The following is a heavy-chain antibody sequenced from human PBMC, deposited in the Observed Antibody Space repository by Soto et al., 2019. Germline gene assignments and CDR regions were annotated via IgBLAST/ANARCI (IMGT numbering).Heavy chain of an antibody. Sequence: QVQLVQSGAEVKKPGASVKVSCKASGYTFTSYGISWVRQAPGQGLEWMGWISAYNGNTNYAQKLQGRVTMTTDTSTSTAYLELRSLRSDDTAVYYCARRHDYSNYVNHYCYYGMDVWGQGTTVTVSS. CDR2: ISAYNGNT. D-gene: IGHD4-4*01. V-gene: IGHV1-18*01. CDR3: ARRHDYSNYVNHYCYYGMDV. CDR1: GYTFTSYG. J-gene: IGHJ6*02.